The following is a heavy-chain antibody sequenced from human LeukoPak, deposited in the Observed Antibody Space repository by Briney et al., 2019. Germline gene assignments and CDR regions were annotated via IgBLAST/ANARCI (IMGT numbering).Heavy chain of an antibody. CDR1: GGSISSYY. J-gene: IGHJ5*02. CDR3: ARDSSGYCSGGSCLQNWFDP. CDR2: IYYSGST. D-gene: IGHD2-15*01. V-gene: IGHV4-59*01. Sequence: SETLSLTCTVSGGSISSYYWSWIRQPPGKGLEWIGYIYYSGSTNYNPSLKSRVTISVDTSKNQFSLKLSSVTAADTAVYYCARDSSGYCSGGSCLQNWFDPWGQGTLVTVS.